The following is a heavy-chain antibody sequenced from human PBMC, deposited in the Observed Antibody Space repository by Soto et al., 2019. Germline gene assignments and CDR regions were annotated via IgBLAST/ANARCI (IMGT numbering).Heavy chain of an antibody. J-gene: IGHJ4*02. CDR2: IYHSGSS. D-gene: IGHD5-18*01. Sequence: SETLSLTCAVSGDSITSDKWWSWIRQPPGKGLQWIGEIYHSGSSKYNPSLKSRVIISVDKSKNQFSLKVGSVTAADTAVYYCARLGGSRYSYGSLDYWGQGTLVTVSS. CDR3: ARLGGSRYSYGSLDY. V-gene: IGHV4-4*02. CDR1: GDSITSDKW.